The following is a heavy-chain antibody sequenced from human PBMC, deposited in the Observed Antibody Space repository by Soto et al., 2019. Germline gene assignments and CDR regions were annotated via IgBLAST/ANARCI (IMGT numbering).Heavy chain of an antibody. V-gene: IGHV3-53*01. CDR2: LYDVDGT. Sequence: DVQLVESGGGLIQPGGSLRLSCAAFGLTVSGKKYISWVRQAPGKGLEWVSALYDVDGTYYADSVKGRVTTSIDTSRTIVYLQMNSLRLDDTAVYFCATWHLQEQAYDIWGQGTTVTVSS. CDR1: GLTVSGKKY. CDR3: ATWHLQEQAYDI. D-gene: IGHD4-4*01. J-gene: IGHJ3*02.